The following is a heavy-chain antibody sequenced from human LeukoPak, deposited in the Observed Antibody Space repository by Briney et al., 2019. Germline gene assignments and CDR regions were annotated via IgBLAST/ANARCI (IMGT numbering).Heavy chain of an antibody. D-gene: IGHD6-6*01. CDR3: AKGGGSSSSPSYNWFDP. CDR1: GFTFSSYA. J-gene: IGHJ5*02. Sequence: GGSLRLSCAASGFTFSSYAMSWVRQAPGKGLEWVSAISGSGGSTYYADSVKGRFTISRDNSKNTLYLQMNSLRAEDTAVYYCAKGGGSSSSPSYNWFDPWGQGTLVTVSS. CDR2: ISGSGGST. V-gene: IGHV3-23*01.